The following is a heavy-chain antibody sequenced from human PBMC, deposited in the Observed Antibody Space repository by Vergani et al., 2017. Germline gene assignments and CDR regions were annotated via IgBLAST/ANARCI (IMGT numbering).Heavy chain of an antibody. J-gene: IGHJ4*02. V-gene: IGHV1-46*01. CDR1: GYTFTSYY. CDR3: ARAWMVYAIGTGEFDY. D-gene: IGHD2-8*01. Sequence: QVQLVQSGAEVKKPGASVKVSCKASGYTFTSYYMHWVRQAPGQGLEWMGIINPSGGSTSYAQKFQGRVTMTRDPSISTAYMELSRLRSDDTAVYYCARAWMVYAIGTGEFDYWGQGTLVTVSS. CDR2: INPSGGST.